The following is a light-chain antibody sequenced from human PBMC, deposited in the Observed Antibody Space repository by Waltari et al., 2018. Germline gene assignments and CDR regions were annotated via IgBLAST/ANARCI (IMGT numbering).Light chain of an antibody. CDR2: LNNDGSH. Sequence: QLVLTQSPSASASLGASVKLPCTLSSGHSTYAIAWHQQQPEKGPRYLMKLNNDGSHIKGDGVPDRFSGSSSGAERYLTISSLQYEDEAVYYCQTWGTGFRVFGGGTTLTVL. CDR3: QTWGTGFRV. CDR1: SGHSTYA. V-gene: IGLV4-69*02. J-gene: IGLJ3*02.